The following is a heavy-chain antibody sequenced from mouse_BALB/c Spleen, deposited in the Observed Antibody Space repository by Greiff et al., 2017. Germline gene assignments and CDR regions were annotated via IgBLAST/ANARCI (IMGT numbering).Heavy chain of an antibody. D-gene: IGHD2-2*01. J-gene: IGHJ2*01. Sequence: QVQLKESGPELVKPGASVKISCKASGYAFSSSWMNWVKQRPGQGLEWIGRIYPGDGDTNYNGKFKGKATLTADKSSSTAYMQLSSLTSVDSAVYFCARWLRQGFDYWGQGTTLTVSS. CDR3: ARWLRQGFDY. V-gene: IGHV1-82*01. CDR1: GYAFSSSW. CDR2: IYPGDGDT.